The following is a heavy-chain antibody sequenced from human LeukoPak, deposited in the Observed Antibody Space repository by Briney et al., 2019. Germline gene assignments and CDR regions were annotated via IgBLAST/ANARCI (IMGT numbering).Heavy chain of an antibody. CDR1: GGTFSSYA. D-gene: IGHD4-17*01. CDR3: ARDYGDYRRYGMDV. J-gene: IGHJ6*02. CDR2: IIPIFGIA. V-gene: IGHV1-69*04. Sequence: GASVKVSCKASGGTFSSYAISWVRQAPEQGLELMGRIIPIFGIANYAQKFQGRVTITADKSTSTAYMELSSLRSEDTAVYYCARDYGDYRRYGMDVWGQGTTVTVSS.